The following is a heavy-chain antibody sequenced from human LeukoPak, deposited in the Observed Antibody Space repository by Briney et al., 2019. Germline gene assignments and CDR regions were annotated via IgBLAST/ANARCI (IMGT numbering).Heavy chain of an antibody. V-gene: IGHV3-23*01. J-gene: IGHJ5*02. CDR2: ISGSGGST. CDR1: GFTFSSYA. Sequence: GGSLRLSCAASGFTFSSYAMSWVRQAPGKGLEWVSAISGSGGSTYYADSVKGRFTISRDNSKNTLYLQMNSLRAEDTAVYHCAKDRLVATVGNWFDPWGQGTLVTVSS. D-gene: IGHD5-12*01. CDR3: AKDRLVATVGNWFDP.